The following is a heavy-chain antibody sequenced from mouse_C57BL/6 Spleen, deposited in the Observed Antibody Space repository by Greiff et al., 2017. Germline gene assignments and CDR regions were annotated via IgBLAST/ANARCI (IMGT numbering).Heavy chain of an antibody. CDR2: ISYDGSN. D-gene: IGHD1-1*01. CDR1: GYSITSGYY. Sequence: VQLQQSGPGLVKPSQSLSLTCSVTGYSITSGYYWNWIRQFPGNKLEWMGYISYDGSNNYNPSLKNRISITRDTSTNQFFLKLNSVTTEDTATYYCARDGDYYGSSPWFAYWGQGTLVTVSA. V-gene: IGHV3-6*01. CDR3: ARDGDYYGSSPWFAY. J-gene: IGHJ3*01.